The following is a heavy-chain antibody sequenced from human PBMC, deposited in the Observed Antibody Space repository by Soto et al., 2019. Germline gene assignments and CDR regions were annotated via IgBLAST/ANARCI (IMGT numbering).Heavy chain of an antibody. J-gene: IGHJ2*01. V-gene: IGHV1-69*12. Sequence: QVQLVQSEAEVKKPGSSVKVSCKASGGTFSSYAISWVRQAPGQGLEWMGGIIPIFGTANYAQKFQGRVTITADESTSTAYMELSSLRYEVTAVYYCARVVTVVKSFHYWYFDLWGRGTLVTVSS. CDR1: GGTFSSYA. CDR2: IIPIFGTA. D-gene: IGHD2-15*01. CDR3: ARVVTVVKSFHYWYFDL.